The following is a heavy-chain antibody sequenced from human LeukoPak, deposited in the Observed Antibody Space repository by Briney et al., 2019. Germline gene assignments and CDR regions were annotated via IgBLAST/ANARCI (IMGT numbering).Heavy chain of an antibody. Sequence: GGSLRLSCAASGFTFSSYWMSWVRQAPGKGLEWVANINQGGSEEYYVDSVKGRFTISRDNAKNSLYLQMNSLRAEDTAVYYCARDIVVVTAYFDYWGQGNLVTVSS. CDR3: ARDIVVVTAYFDY. CDR1: GFTFSSYW. V-gene: IGHV3-7*05. J-gene: IGHJ4*02. CDR2: INQGGSEE. D-gene: IGHD2-21*02.